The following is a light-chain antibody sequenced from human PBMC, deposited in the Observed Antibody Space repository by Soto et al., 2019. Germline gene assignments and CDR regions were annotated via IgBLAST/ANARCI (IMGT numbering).Light chain of an antibody. CDR3: QSYDNSLRGV. V-gene: IGLV1-44*01. CDR1: RSNVESNT. J-gene: IGLJ3*02. Sequence: QSVLTQPPSASGTPGQRVTISCSGSRSNVESNTVSWYQQLPGTAPKLLISGNKNRSGVPDRFSGSKSGTSASLAITGLQAEDEADYYCQSYDNSLRGVFGGGTKVTVL. CDR2: GNK.